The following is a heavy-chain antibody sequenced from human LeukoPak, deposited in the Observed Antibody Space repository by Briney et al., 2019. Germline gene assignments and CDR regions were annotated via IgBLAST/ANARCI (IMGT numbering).Heavy chain of an antibody. CDR3: ARVGPIVATMDGGLDY. CDR1: GGSISSSSYY. CDR2: IYYSGST. V-gene: IGHV4-39*01. Sequence: PSETLSLTCTVFGGSISSSSYYWGWIRQPPGKGLEWIGSIYYSGSTYYNPSLKSRVTISVDTSKNQFSLKLSSVTAADTAVYYCARVGPIVATMDGGLDYWGQGTLVTVSS. D-gene: IGHD5-12*01. J-gene: IGHJ4*02.